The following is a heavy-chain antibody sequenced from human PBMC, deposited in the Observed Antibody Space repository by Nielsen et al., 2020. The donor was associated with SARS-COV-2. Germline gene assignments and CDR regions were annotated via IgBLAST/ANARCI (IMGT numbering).Heavy chain of an antibody. J-gene: IGHJ4*02. CDR2: IYYSGST. V-gene: IGHV4-59*01. D-gene: IGHD5-24*01. CDR1: GGSFSGYY. Sequence: SETLSLTCAVYGGSFSGYYWSWIRQPPGKGLEWIGYIYYSGSTNYNPSLKSRVTISVDTSKNQFSLKLSSVTAADTAVYYCASVAIDGLADYWGQGTLVTVSS. CDR3: ASVAIDGLADY.